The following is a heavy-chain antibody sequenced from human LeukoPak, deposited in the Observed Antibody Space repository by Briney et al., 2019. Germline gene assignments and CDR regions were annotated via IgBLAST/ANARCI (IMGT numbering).Heavy chain of an antibody. Sequence: GGSLRLSCQASGFTFNLYAMHWVRQPPCKGLEWVAPVSYDGSNKYYADTVKDRFSIPRDNSKSTLYLQMNSLRPEDTAVYYCVKGSTTIIFDYWGQGALVTVS. CDR1: GFTFNLYA. J-gene: IGHJ4*02. D-gene: IGHD4-11*01. V-gene: IGHV3-30*04. CDR3: VKGSTTIIFDY. CDR2: VSYDGSNK.